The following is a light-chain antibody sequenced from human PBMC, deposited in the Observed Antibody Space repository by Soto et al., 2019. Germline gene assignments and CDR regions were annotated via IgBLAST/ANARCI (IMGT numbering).Light chain of an antibody. Sequence: QFLLTQPPSVSGAPGQRVTISCTGSSSNIGAGYDVHWYQQLPGTAPKLLIYGNSNRPSGVPDRFSGSKSGTSASLAITGLQAEDEADYYCQSYDSSLSGYVFGTGTKVTVL. V-gene: IGLV1-40*01. CDR1: SSNIGAGYD. CDR3: QSYDSSLSGYV. J-gene: IGLJ1*01. CDR2: GNS.